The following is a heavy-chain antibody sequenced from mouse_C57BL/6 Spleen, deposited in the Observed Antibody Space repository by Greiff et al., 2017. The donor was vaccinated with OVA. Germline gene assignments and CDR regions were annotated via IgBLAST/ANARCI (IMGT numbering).Heavy chain of an antibody. CDR2: IRSKSNNYAT. CDR3: VRHGYDYHWYFDV. V-gene: IGHV10-1*01. D-gene: IGHD2-4*01. Sequence: EVQVVESGGGLVQPKGSLKLSCAASGFSFNTYAMNWVRQAPGKGLEWVARIRSKSNNYATYYADSVKDRFTISRDDSESMLYLQMNNLKTEDTAMYYCVRHGYDYHWYFDVWGTGTTVTVSS. CDR1: GFSFNTYA. J-gene: IGHJ1*03.